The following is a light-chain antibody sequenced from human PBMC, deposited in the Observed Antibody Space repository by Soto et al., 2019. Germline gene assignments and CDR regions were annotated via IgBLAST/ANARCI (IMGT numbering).Light chain of an antibody. V-gene: IGLV2-14*01. J-gene: IGLJ1*01. CDR1: SSDVGGYNY. CDR3: SSYTSSSTFGV. Sequence: QSALTQPASVSGSPGQSITISCTGTSSDVGGYNYVSWYQQHPGKAPKLMIYDVSNRPSGVSNRFSGCKSGNTASLTISGLQAEDEADYYCSSYTSSSTFGVFGTGTKVTVL. CDR2: DVS.